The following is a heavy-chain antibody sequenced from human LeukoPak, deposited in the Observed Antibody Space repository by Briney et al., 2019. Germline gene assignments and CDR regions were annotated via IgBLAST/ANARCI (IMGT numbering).Heavy chain of an antibody. J-gene: IGHJ3*02. Sequence: EASVKVSCKASGYTFTSYYMHWVRQAPGQGLEWMGIINPSGGSTSYAQKFQGRVTMTRDTSTSTVYMELSRLRSDDTAVYYCARVQLYYYDSSGYLAGTGFERKNDAFDIWGQGTMVTVSS. D-gene: IGHD3-22*01. CDR3: ARVQLYYYDSSGYLAGTGFERKNDAFDI. V-gene: IGHV1-46*01. CDR1: GYTFTSYY. CDR2: INPSGGST.